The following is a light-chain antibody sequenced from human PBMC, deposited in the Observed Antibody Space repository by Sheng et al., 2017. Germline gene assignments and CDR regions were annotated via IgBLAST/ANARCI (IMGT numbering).Light chain of an antibody. CDR2: AGS. V-gene: IGKV2-28*01. CDR3: MQTLQTPRT. J-gene: IGKJ2*01. CDR1: QSLIHSNGYNY. Sequence: DIVMTQSPLSLPVTPGEPASISCRSSQSLIHSNGYNYLDWFLQKPGQSPQLLIYAGSSRASGVPDRFSGSGSGTDFTLKISRVEAEDVGVYYCMQTLQTPRTFGLGDQAGD.